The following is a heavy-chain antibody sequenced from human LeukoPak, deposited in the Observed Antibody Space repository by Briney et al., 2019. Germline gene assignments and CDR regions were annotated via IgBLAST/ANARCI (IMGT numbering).Heavy chain of an antibody. CDR1: GFSVSSYG. CDR3: AILETAMGDHDAFDI. V-gene: IGHV3-30*03. CDR2: ISYDGSNK. Sequence: GRSLRLSCAASGFSVSSYGVHWVRQPQGKGLEWVGVISYDGSNKYYADSVKGRFTISRDNSKNTLYLQMNSLRAEDTAVYYCAILETAMGDHDAFDIWGQGTMVTVSS. J-gene: IGHJ3*02. D-gene: IGHD5-18*01.